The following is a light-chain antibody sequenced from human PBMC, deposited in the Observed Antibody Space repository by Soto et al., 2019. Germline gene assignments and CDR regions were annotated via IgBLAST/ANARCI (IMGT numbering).Light chain of an antibody. J-gene: IGKJ5*01. CDR3: QQYGSSPKT. CDR2: GAS. V-gene: IGKV3-20*01. Sequence: EIVLTQSPGTLSLSPGERATLSCRASQSVSSSYLAWYQHKPGQAPRLLIYGASSRATGIPDRFSGSGSGTDFTLTISRLEPEDSAVYYCQQYGSSPKTFGQGTRLEMK. CDR1: QSVSSSY.